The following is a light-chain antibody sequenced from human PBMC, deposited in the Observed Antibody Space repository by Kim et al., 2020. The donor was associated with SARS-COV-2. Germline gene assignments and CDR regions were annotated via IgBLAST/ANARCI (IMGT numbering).Light chain of an antibody. CDR2: TAS. CDR3: QQTYTTPPWT. CDR1: QSISNY. J-gene: IGKJ1*01. Sequence: DIQMTQSPSSLSASVGDRVTITCRPSQSISNYLNWYQQRPGKAPKLLIYTASTLQSGVPSRFSGSGSGTVFTLTISRLQPEDFATYFCQQTYTTPPWTFGQGNKVDIK. V-gene: IGKV1-39*01.